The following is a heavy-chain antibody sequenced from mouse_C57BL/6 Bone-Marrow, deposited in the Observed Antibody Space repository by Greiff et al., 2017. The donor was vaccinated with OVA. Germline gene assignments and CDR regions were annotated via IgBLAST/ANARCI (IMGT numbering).Heavy chain of an antibody. V-gene: IGHV1-36*01. CDR2: VYPYNGGT. Sequence: VQLQQSGPVLVKPGPSVKISCKASGFTFTDYYMHWVKQSHGKSLEWIGLVYPYNGGTSYNQKFKGKATLTVDTSSSTAYMELNILTSDDSAVYYCARDDGYHAYTMDYWGQGTSVTVSS. J-gene: IGHJ4*01. D-gene: IGHD2-3*01. CDR3: ARDDGYHAYTMDY. CDR1: GFTFTDYY.